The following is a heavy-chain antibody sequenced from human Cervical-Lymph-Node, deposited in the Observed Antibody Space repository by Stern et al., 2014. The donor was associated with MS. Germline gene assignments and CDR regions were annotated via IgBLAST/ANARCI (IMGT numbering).Heavy chain of an antibody. CDR2: ISAYNGNT. CDR3: ASGSLEGFDP. V-gene: IGHV1-18*01. CDR1: GYTFTSLG. D-gene: IGHD5-24*01. Sequence: VQLLQSGADVKKPGASVKVSCKASGYTFTSLGISWVRQAPGQGLEWMGWISAYNGNTSYAQKFQGRVNLTTDTSTSTAYMELRSLTSDDTAAYYCASGSLEGFDPWGQGTLVTVSS. J-gene: IGHJ5*02.